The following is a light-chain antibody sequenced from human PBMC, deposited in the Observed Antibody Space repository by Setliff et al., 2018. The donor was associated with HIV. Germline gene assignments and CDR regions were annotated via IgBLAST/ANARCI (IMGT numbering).Light chain of an antibody. CDR2: DVS. J-gene: IGLJ1*01. V-gene: IGLV2-14*03. Sequence: QSVLTQAASVSGTPGQSNTMSCTGTRIDVGGYNYVSWYQQHPGKAPKLMIYDVSNRPSGVSNRFSGSKSGNTASLTISGLQAEEEADYYCSSYTSTSTLCVFGTGTKVTVL. CDR3: SSYTSTSTLCV. CDR1: RIDVGGYNY.